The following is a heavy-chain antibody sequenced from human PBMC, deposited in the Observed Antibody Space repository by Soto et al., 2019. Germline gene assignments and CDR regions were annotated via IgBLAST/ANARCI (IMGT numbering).Heavy chain of an antibody. Sequence: GGCRRLSCTASGFTLGDYAMSWFRQAPGKGLERVGFIRSKAYGWTTEYAASVKGRFTSSRYDSKSIAYLQMNSLKTEDTAVYYCTRDRYRFDPWGQGTLVTVS. CDR1: GFTLGDYA. CDR3: TRDRYRFDP. CDR2: IRSKAYGWTT. J-gene: IGHJ5*02. D-gene: IGHD5-18*01. V-gene: IGHV3-49*03.